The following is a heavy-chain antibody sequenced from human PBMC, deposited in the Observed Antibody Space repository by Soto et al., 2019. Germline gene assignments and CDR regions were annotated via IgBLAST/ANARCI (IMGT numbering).Heavy chain of an antibody. V-gene: IGHV5-10-1*01. CDR1: GYSFAGYW. CDR3: ARQIYDSDTGPNFQYHFDS. Sequence: GESLKISCKGSGYSFAGYWITWVRQKPGKGLEWMGRIDPSDSQTYYSPSFRGHVTISVTKSITTVFLQWGSLRASDTAMYYCARQIYDSDTGPNFQYHFDSWGQGTPVNVSS. J-gene: IGHJ4*02. CDR2: IDPSDSQT. D-gene: IGHD3-22*01.